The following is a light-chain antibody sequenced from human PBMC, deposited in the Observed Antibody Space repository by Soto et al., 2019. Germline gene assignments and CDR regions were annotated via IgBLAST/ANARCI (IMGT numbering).Light chain of an antibody. Sequence: IQMTQSPSTLSGSLGDIVSITCRASQTISSWLAWYQQKPGKAPKLLIYKASTLKGGVPSRFSGSGSGTEFTLTISSLQPDDFATYYCQHYNSYSEAFGQGTKVDIK. CDR3: QHYNSYSEA. CDR2: KAS. CDR1: QTISSW. V-gene: IGKV1-5*03. J-gene: IGKJ1*01.